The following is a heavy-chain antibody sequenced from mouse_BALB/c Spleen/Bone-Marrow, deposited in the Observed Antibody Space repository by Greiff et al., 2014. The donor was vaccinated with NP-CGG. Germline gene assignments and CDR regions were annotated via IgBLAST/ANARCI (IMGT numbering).Heavy chain of an antibody. CDR2: IHYSGTT. CDR1: GYSITSDYS. CDR3: ARFAGTPYTMDY. D-gene: IGHD4-1*01. J-gene: IGHJ4*01. V-gene: IGHV3-1*02. Sequence: EVKLMESGPDLVKPSQSPSLTCTVTGYSITSDYSWHWIRQFPGNKLEWMGYIHYSGTTVYNPSLKSRISFTRDTSNNQFFLQLNSVTTEDTATYYCARFAGTPYTMDYWGQGTSVTVSS.